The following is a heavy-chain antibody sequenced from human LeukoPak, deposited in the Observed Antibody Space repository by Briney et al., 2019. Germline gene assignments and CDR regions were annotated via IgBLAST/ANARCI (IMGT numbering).Heavy chain of an antibody. CDR3: ATNYYDSSGYYSIDY. V-gene: IGHV1-18*01. Sequence: ASVKVSRKASGYTFTRYSISWVRQAPGQGLEWMGWINTYNGNTDYAQKLQGRVTTTTDTSTSTAYMELRSLRSDDTALYYCATNYYDSSGYYSIDYWGQGTLVTVSS. D-gene: IGHD3-22*01. J-gene: IGHJ4*02. CDR1: GYTFTRYS. CDR2: INTYNGNT.